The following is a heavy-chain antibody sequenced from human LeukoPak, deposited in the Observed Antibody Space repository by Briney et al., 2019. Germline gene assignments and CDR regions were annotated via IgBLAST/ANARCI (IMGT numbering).Heavy chain of an antibody. Sequence: GASVKVSCKASGYTFTSHHMHWVRQAPGQGLEWMGGIIPIFGTANYAQKFQGRVTITADESTSTAYMELSSLRSEDTAVYYCALPRDIVATILDVGFDYWGQGTLVTVSS. V-gene: IGHV1-69*13. D-gene: IGHD5-12*01. CDR2: IIPIFGTA. J-gene: IGHJ4*02. CDR1: GYTFTSHH. CDR3: ALPRDIVATILDVGFDY.